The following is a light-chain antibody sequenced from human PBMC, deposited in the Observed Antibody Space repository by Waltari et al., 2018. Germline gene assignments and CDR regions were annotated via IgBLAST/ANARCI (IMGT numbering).Light chain of an antibody. CDR3: CSYGGASARL. J-gene: IGLJ2*01. CDR1: SNYVGSYNL. V-gene: IGLV2-23*02. Sequence: QSALTQPASVSGSPGQSTPISCTGSSNYVGSYNLVSWYKQHPGEAPTLILYEVSKRPSGVSDRFSGSKSGNTASLTISGLRPEDEADYYCCSYGGASARLFGGGTKVTVL. CDR2: EVS.